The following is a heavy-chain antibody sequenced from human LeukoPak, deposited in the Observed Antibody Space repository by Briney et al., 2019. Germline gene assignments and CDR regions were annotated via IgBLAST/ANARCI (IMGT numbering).Heavy chain of an antibody. CDR1: GFTSSSNG. D-gene: IGHD1-1*01. CDR3: SRDNNWAFDY. J-gene: IGHJ4*02. Sequence: GGSLRLSCAASGFTSSSNGMHGVGQAPGKGREWVAVISYDGSNKYYADSVKGRFTVSRDSSQNTVYLQMNSLRIEDTAVYFCSRDNNWAFDYWGQGTLVTVSS. V-gene: IGHV3-30*03. CDR2: ISYDGSNK.